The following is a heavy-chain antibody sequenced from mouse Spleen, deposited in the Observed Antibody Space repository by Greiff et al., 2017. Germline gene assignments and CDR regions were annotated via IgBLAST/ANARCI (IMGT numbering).Heavy chain of an antibody. CDR3: ARGGVTGAWFAY. Sequence: EVMLVESGGGLVKPGGSLKLSCAASGFTFSSYAMSWVRQTPEKRLEWVASISSGGSTYYPDSVKGRFTISRDNARNILYLQMSSLRSEDTAMYYCARGGVTGAWFAYWGQGTLVTVSA. CDR1: GFTFSSYA. D-gene: IGHD2-3*01. CDR2: ISSGGST. V-gene: IGHV5-6-5*01. J-gene: IGHJ3*01.